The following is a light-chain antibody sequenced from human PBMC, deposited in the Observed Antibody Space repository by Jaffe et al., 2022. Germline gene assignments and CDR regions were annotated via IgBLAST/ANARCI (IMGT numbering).Light chain of an antibody. CDR1: QSVLSSSNNKNF. CDR3: HQYYSAPYT. V-gene: IGKV4-1*01. CDR2: WAS. J-gene: IGKJ2*01. Sequence: DIVMTQSPDSLAVSLGERATINCKSSQSVLSSSNNKNFLTWYQQKPGQPPKLLIYWASTRESGVPDRFSGSGSGTDFTLTISSLQAEDVAVYYCHQYYSAPYTFGQGTKLEIK.